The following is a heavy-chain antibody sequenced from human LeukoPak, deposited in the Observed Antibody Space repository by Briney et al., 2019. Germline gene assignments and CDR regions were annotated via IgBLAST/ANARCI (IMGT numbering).Heavy chain of an antibody. V-gene: IGHV3-48*03. Sequence: GGSLRLSCAASGFTFSSYEMNWVRQAPGKGLEWVSYISSSGSTIYYADSVKGRFTISRDNAKNSLYLPMNSLRAEDTAVYYCARDFGGAYYYDSSGYYPNYFDYWGQGTLVTVSS. D-gene: IGHD3-22*01. CDR2: ISSSGSTI. CDR1: GFTFSSYE. J-gene: IGHJ4*02. CDR3: ARDFGGAYYYDSSGYYPNYFDY.